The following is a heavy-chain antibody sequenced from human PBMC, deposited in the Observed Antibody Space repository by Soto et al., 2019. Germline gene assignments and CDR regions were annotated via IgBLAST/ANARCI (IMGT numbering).Heavy chain of an antibody. CDR2: IYYSGST. Sequence: SETLSLTCTVSGGSISSYYCNWSRLPPGPGLEWIGYIYYSGSTYYNPSLKSRVTVSVDTSKNQFSLKLSSVTAADTAVYYCARERKEEYCSSTSCYVGRVGAFDIWGQGTMVTVSS. CDR1: GGSISSYY. J-gene: IGHJ3*02. V-gene: IGHV4-59*12. CDR3: ARERKEEYCSSTSCYVGRVGAFDI. D-gene: IGHD2-2*01.